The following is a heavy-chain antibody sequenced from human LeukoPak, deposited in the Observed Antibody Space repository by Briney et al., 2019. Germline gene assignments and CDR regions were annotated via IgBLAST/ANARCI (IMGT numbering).Heavy chain of an antibody. V-gene: IGHV1-69*06. D-gene: IGHD6-13*01. CDR2: IIPMFDTT. Sequence: VASVKVSCKASGGTFGSYVINWVRQAPGQGLEWMGGIIPMFDTTYYAQKFQGRVTITADKSTTTAYVEVSSLRSEDTAVYYCARLGEGAVGHPWGQGTLVTVSS. CDR3: ARLGEGAVGHP. CDR1: GGTFGSYV. J-gene: IGHJ5*02.